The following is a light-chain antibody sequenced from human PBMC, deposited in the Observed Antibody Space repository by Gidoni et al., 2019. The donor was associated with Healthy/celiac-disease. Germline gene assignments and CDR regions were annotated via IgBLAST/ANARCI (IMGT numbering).Light chain of an antibody. Sequence: DIQMTQFPSTLSASVGDRVTITCRASQSISSWLAWYQQKPGKAPKLLIYKASSLESGFPSRFSGSGSGTEFTLTISSLQPDDFATYYCQQYNSYWTFXQXTKVEIK. CDR2: KAS. CDR1: QSISSW. V-gene: IGKV1-5*03. J-gene: IGKJ1*01. CDR3: QQYNSYWT.